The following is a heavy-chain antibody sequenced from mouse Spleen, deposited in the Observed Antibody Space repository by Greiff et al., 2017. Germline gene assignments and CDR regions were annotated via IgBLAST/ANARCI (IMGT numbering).Heavy chain of an antibody. CDR3: ARDADDYEGWFAY. J-gene: IGHJ3*01. V-gene: IGHV7-1*02. CDR2: SRNKANDYTT. D-gene: IGHD2-4*01. CDR1: GFTFSDFY. Sequence: EVNVVESGGGLVQPGGSLRLSCATSGFTFSDFYMEWVRQPPGKRLEWIAASRNKANDYTTEYSASVKGRFIVSRDTSQSILYLQMNALRAEDTAIYYCARDADDYEGWFAYWGQGTLVTVSA.